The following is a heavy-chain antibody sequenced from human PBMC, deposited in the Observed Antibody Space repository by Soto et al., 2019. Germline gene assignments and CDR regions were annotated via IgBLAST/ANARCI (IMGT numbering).Heavy chain of an antibody. D-gene: IGHD3-10*01. J-gene: IGHJ4*02. Sequence: QLQLQESGPGLVKPSETLSLTCTVSGGSISSSSYYWGGIRQPPGKGLEWIGSIYYSGRTYYNPSLEGRVPIFVDTSNNQYALKLSSVAAADPGVYYCSRHGEVDYWGQGPLVTVSS. CDR1: GGSISSSSYY. CDR2: IYYSGRT. V-gene: IGHV4-39*01. CDR3: SRHGEVDY.